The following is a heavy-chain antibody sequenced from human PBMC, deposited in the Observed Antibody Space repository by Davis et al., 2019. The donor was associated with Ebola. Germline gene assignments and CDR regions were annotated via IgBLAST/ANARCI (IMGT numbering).Heavy chain of an antibody. D-gene: IGHD6-6*01. CDR1: RFTFSSYS. Sequence: GGSLRLSCAASRFTFSSYSMNWVRQAPGKGLEWVSYISSSGSTIYYADSVKGRFTISRDNAKNSLYLQMNSLRAEETAVYYCARGRYSTSSGVYYYAMDVWGQGTTVTVSS. CDR3: ARGRYSTSSGVYYYAMDV. V-gene: IGHV3-48*04. J-gene: IGHJ6*02. CDR2: ISSSGSTI.